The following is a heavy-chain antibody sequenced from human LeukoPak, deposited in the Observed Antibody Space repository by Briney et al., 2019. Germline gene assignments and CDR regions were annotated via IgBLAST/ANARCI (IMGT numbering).Heavy chain of an antibody. V-gene: IGHV3-23*01. J-gene: IGHJ5*02. CDR1: GFTFSSYA. CDR3: AKEIDYGDANWFDP. CDR2: ISGSGSST. D-gene: IGHD4-17*01. Sequence: GGSLRLSCAASGFTFSSYAMSWVRQAPGKGLEGVSAISGSGSSTCYADTVKGRFTISRDNSKNTLYLQMNSLRAEDTAVYYCAKEIDYGDANWFDPWGQGTLVTVSS.